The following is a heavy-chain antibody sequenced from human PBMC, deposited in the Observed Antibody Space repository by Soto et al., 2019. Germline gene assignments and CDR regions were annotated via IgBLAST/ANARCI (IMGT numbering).Heavy chain of an antibody. Sequence: QVQLVQSGAEVKKPGSSVKVSCKASGGTFSSYAISWVRQAPGQGLEWMGGINPIFGTANYAQKFQGRVTITADESTSTAYMELSSLRTEDTGVYYCARDKSERKRKGGPVLLCFGEYDAHCDLWGRGTLVIVSS. CDR3: ARDKSERKRKGGPVLLCFGEYDAHCDL. J-gene: IGHJ2*01. CDR1: GGTFSSYA. D-gene: IGHD3-10*01. V-gene: IGHV1-69*01. CDR2: INPIFGTA.